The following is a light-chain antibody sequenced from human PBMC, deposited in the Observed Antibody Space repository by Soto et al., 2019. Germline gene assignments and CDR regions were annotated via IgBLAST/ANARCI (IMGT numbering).Light chain of an antibody. CDR2: DAS. CDR1: QSVSSGY. Sequence: EIVLTQSPGTLSLSPGERATLSCRASQSVSSGYLAWYQQKPGQAPRLLIYDASSRATGVPDRFGGSGSGTDFTLTISRLEPEDFAMYYCQQYGGSPQTFGRGTKVDIK. J-gene: IGKJ1*01. CDR3: QQYGGSPQT. V-gene: IGKV3-20*01.